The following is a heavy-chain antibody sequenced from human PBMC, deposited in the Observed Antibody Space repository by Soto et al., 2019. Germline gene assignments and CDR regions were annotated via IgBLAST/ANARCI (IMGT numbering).Heavy chain of an antibody. J-gene: IGHJ6*03. CDR1: GFTFSSYA. V-gene: IGHV3-23*01. D-gene: IGHD2-2*02. Sequence: GGSLRLSCAASGFTFSSYAMSWVRQAPGKGLEWVSAISGSGGSTYYADYVKGRFTISRDNSKNTLYLQMNSLRAEDTAVYYFVYCSSTSCYRVYYYYYYMDVWGKGTTVTVSS. CDR3: VYCSSTSCYRVYYYYYYMDV. CDR2: ISGSGGST.